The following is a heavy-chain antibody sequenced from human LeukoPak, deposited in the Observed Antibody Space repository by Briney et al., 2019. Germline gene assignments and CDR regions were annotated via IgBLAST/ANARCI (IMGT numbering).Heavy chain of an antibody. V-gene: IGHV5-51*01. CDR1: GYNFANYW. CDR2: IYPGDSDT. Sequence: GESLKISCKGSGYNFANYWIGWVRQMPGKGLEWMGIIYPGDSDTRYSPSFQGQVIISADMSVSAAFLQWGSLKASDTDMYYCARGVRGYYFDYWGQGTLVTVSS. CDR3: ARGVRGYYFDY. D-gene: IGHD3-10*01. J-gene: IGHJ4*02.